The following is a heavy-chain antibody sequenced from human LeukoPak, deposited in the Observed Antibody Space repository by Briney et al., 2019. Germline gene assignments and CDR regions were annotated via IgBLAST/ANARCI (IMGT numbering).Heavy chain of an antibody. D-gene: IGHD3-3*01. CDR1: GYTFTGYY. Sequence: ASVKVSCKASGYTFTGYYMHWVRQAPGQGLEWMGWINPNSGGTNYAQKFQGRVTMTRDTSISTAYMELSRLRSDDTAVYYCALYDFWSRYYTFDYWGQGTLVTVSS. J-gene: IGHJ4*02. CDR2: INPNSGGT. V-gene: IGHV1-2*02. CDR3: ALYDFWSRYYTFDY.